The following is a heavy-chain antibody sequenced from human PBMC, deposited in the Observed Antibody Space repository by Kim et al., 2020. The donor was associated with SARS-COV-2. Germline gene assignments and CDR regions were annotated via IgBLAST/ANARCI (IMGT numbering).Heavy chain of an antibody. CDR2: ISAYNGNT. Sequence: ASVKVSCKASGYTFTSYGISWVRQAPGQGLEWMGWISAYNGNTNYAQKLQGRVTMTTDTSTSTAYMELRSLRSDDTAVYYCARGPPGLWLGQFPDYWGQGGLVTVPS. V-gene: IGHV1-18*04. CDR3: ARGPPGLWLGQFPDY. D-gene: IGHD6-19*01. J-gene: IGHJ4*02. CDR1: GYTFTSYG.